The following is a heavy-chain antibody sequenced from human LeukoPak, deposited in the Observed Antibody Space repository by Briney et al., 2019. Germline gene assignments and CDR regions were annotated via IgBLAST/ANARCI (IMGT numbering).Heavy chain of an antibody. D-gene: IGHD6-13*01. CDR1: GFTFDDYA. CDR2: ISWNSGSI. J-gene: IGHJ4*02. V-gene: IGHV3-9*01. Sequence: GRSLRLPCAASGFTFDDYAMHWVRQAPGKGLEWVSGISWNSGSIGYADSVKGRFTISRDNAKNSLYLQMNSLRAEDTALYYCAKAQGIAAAGTDYWGQGTLVTVSS. CDR3: AKAQGIAAAGTDY.